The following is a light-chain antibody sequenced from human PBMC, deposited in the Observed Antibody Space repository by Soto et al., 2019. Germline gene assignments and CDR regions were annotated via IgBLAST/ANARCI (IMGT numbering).Light chain of an antibody. CDR3: LQYNVWPRT. J-gene: IGKJ1*01. CDR1: QSVSND. Sequence: EIVMTQSPGTLSVSPGERATLSCRASQSVSNDLAWIQQRPGQPPRLLIYGASTRATGIPARFSGSGSGTEFTLTISSLQPEDFAVYSCLQYNVWPRTFGQGTKVEIK. V-gene: IGKV3-15*01. CDR2: GAS.